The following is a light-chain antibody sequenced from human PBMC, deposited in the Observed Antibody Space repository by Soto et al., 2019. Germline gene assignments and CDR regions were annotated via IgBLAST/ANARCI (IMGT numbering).Light chain of an antibody. Sequence: DIQMAQSPSSLSASVGDRVTITCRASRGIYTHLAWYQQKPGNAPTILLYGASTLQSGVPSRFSARGSGTDFFLTISGLESEDFGTYFCQTYDKAPWTFGPGTRV. J-gene: IGKJ1*01. V-gene: IGKV1-27*01. CDR1: RGIYTH. CDR3: QTYDKAPWT. CDR2: GAS.